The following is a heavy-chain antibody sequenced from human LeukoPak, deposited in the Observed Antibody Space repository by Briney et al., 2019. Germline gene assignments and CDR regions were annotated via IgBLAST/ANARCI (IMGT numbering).Heavy chain of an antibody. CDR3: ARASTTVPNLLDY. J-gene: IGHJ4*02. D-gene: IGHD4-17*01. V-gene: IGHV3-74*03. Sequence: GGSLRPSCAASGFTFSTYWMHWVRQAPGKGLLWVSRINGDGTSTKYADSVKGRFTISRDNARHTLYLQMNSLRAEDTAVYYCARASTTVPNLLDYWGQGTLVTVSS. CDR1: GFTFSTYW. CDR2: INGDGTST.